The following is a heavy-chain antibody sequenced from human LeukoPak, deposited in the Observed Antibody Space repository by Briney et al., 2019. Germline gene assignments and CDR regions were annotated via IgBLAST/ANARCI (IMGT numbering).Heavy chain of an antibody. J-gene: IGHJ4*02. Sequence: SQTLSLTCTVSGGSISSGDYYWSWIRQPPGKGLEWIGYIYYSGSTYYNPSLKSRVTISVDTSKNQFSLKLGSVTAADTAVYYCARVGSATTVTLIDYWGQGTLVTVSS. CDR2: IYYSGST. D-gene: IGHD4-17*01. CDR1: GGSISSGDYY. CDR3: ARVGSATTVTLIDY. V-gene: IGHV4-30-4*01.